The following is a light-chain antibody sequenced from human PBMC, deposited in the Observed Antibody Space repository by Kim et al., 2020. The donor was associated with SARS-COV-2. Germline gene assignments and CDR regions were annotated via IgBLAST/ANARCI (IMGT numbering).Light chain of an antibody. CDR3: QHRSDWPWT. CDR2: TAS. Sequence: EIVLTQSPATLSLSPGERATLSCWASQSISSYLAWFQQRPGQPPRLLFSTASDRAPGVPARFSGSGSGTDFTLTINNLEPEDFAVYYCQHRSDWPWTFGQGTKVDIK. J-gene: IGKJ1*01. V-gene: IGKV3-11*01. CDR1: QSISSY.